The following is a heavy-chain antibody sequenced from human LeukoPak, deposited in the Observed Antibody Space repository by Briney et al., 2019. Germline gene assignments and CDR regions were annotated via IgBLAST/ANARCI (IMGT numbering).Heavy chain of an antibody. D-gene: IGHD4-23*01. V-gene: IGHV3-49*03. J-gene: IGHJ4*02. CDR3: TRRPRTTVVTQTDY. Sequence: GGSLRLSCTASGFTFGDYAMSWFRQASGKGLEWVGFIRSKAYGGTTEYAASVKGRFTISRDDSKSIAYLQMNSLKTEDTAVYYCTRRPRTTVVTQTDYWGQGTLVTVSS. CDR1: GFTFGDYA. CDR2: IRSKAYGGTT.